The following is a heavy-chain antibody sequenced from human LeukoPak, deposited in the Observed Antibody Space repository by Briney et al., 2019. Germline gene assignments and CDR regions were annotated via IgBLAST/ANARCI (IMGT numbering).Heavy chain of an antibody. Sequence: ASVKVSCKASGYILTNYGITWVRQAPGQGLEWMGWISGYNADTDYAQKVQGRLTMTTDTSTNTAYMELRSLRSDDTAVHYCARESNGGYGFDYWGQGTPVTVAS. V-gene: IGHV1-18*01. CDR1: GYILTNYG. J-gene: IGHJ4*02. D-gene: IGHD5-12*01. CDR2: ISGYNADT. CDR3: ARESNGGYGFDY.